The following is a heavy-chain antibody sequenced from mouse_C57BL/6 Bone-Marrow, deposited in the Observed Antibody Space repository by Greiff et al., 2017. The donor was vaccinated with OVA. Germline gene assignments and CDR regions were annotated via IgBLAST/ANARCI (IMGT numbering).Heavy chain of an antibody. V-gene: IGHV1-64*01. D-gene: IGHD4-1*01. CDR3: ARRLGRGYFDV. Sequence: VQLQQPGAELVKPGASVKLSCKASGYTFTSYWMHWVKQRPGQGLEWIGMIHPNSGSTNYNEKFKSKATLTVDKSSSTAYMQLSSLTSEDSAVYYWARRLGRGYFDVWGTGTTVTVSS. CDR2: IHPNSGST. J-gene: IGHJ1*03. CDR1: GYTFTSYW.